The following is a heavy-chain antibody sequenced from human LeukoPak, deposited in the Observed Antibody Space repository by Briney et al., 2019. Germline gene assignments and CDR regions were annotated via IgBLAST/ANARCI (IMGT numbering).Heavy chain of an antibody. D-gene: IGHD7-27*01. J-gene: IGHJ4*02. CDR1: GGTFSSYA. CDR2: IIPILGIA. V-gene: IGHV1-69*04. CDR3: ARESDLISNWVSYFDY. Sequence: SVKVSCKASGGTFSSYAISWVRQAPGQGLEWMGRIIPILGIANYAQKFQGRVTITADKSTSTAYMELSSLRSEDTAVYYCARESDLISNWVSYFDYWGQGTLVTVSS.